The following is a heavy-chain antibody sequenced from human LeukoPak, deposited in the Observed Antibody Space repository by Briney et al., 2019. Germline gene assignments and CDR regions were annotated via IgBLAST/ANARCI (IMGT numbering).Heavy chain of an antibody. Sequence: GGPLRLSCAASGFTFSSYEMNWVRKAPGKGLEWVAVISYDGINKYYADSVKGRFTISRDNSKNTLYLQMNSLRAEDTAVYYCAKGAHYYGSGSHRRGHYFDYWGQGTLVTVSS. CDR3: AKGAHYYGSGSHRRGHYFDY. CDR2: ISYDGINK. V-gene: IGHV3-30*04. D-gene: IGHD3-10*01. CDR1: GFTFSSYE. J-gene: IGHJ4*02.